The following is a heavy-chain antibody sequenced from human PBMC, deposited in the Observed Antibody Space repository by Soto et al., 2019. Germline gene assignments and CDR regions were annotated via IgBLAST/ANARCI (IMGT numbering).Heavy chain of an antibody. CDR1: GGSISSGDYY. V-gene: IGHV4-30-4*01. J-gene: IGHJ5*02. Sequence: QVQLQESGPGLVKPSQTLSLTCTVSGGSISSGDYYWSWIRQPPGKGLEWIGYVYYSGRTFYNPSLKSRVTISVDTSKNQFSLKLSSVTAADTAVYYCARNSGWGYNWFDPWGQGTLVTVSS. D-gene: IGHD6-19*01. CDR2: VYYSGRT. CDR3: ARNSGWGYNWFDP.